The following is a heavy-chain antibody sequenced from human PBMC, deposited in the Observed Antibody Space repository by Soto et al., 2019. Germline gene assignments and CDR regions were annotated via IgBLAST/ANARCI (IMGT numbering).Heavy chain of an antibody. CDR1: GGSFSGYY. Sequence: SETLSLTCAVYGGSFSGYYWSWIRQPPGKGLEWIGEINHSGSTNYNPSLTSRVTISVETSKNQFSMTMTSVTAADTAVYYCAKSYYDSTGFAVDPWGQGTLVTVSS. CDR3: AKSYYDSTGFAVDP. CDR2: INHSGST. V-gene: IGHV4-34*01. J-gene: IGHJ5*02. D-gene: IGHD3-22*01.